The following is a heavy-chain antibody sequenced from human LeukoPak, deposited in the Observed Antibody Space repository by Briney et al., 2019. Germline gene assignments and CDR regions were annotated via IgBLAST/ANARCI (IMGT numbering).Heavy chain of an antibody. CDR1: GASFTSGPYY. D-gene: IGHD7-27*01. Sequence: SQTLSLTCTVSGASFTSGPYYWTWMRQPAGKGLEWIGTMYHSGSTNYNPSLKSRVTISVDTSKNQFSLKLSSVTAADTAVYFCARGFRGDNFDYWGQGTLVTVSS. CDR3: ARGFRGDNFDY. J-gene: IGHJ4*02. V-gene: IGHV4-61*02. CDR2: MYHSGST.